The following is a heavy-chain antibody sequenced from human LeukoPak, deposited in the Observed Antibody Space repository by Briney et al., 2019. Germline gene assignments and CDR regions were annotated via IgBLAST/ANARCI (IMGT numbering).Heavy chain of an antibody. J-gene: IGHJ4*02. CDR3: ARDIYSYGPGIGY. V-gene: IGHV3-53*01. Sequence: PGGSLRLSGAASGFTVSSNYMSWVRQAPGKGLEWVSVIYSGGSTYYADSVKGRFTISRDNSKNTLYLQMNSLRAEDTAVYYCARDIYSYGPGIGYWGQGTLVTVSS. D-gene: IGHD5-18*01. CDR1: GFTVSSNY. CDR2: IYSGGST.